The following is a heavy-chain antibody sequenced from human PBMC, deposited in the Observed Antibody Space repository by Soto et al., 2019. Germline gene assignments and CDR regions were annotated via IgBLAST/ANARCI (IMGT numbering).Heavy chain of an antibody. Sequence: SETLSLTCTVSGGSISSYYWSWIRQPPGKRLEWIGYIYYSGSTNYNPSLKSRVTISVDTSKNQFSLKLSSVTAADTAVYYCASATMVRGVSYFDYWGQGTLVTVS. CDR2: IYYSGST. D-gene: IGHD3-10*01. CDR3: ASATMVRGVSYFDY. V-gene: IGHV4-59*08. CDR1: GGSISSYY. J-gene: IGHJ4*02.